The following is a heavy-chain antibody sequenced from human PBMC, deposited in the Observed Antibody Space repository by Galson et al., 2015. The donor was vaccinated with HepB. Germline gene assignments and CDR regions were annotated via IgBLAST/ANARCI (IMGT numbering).Heavy chain of an antibody. V-gene: IGHV1-18*04. D-gene: IGHD4-23*01. CDR3: ARDSRGGLIDY. CDR1: GYTFTSYG. J-gene: IGHJ4*02. Sequence: SVKVSCKASGYTFTSYGISWVRQAPGQGLEWMGWVSAFNGNTHYAQNLQGRVTMTTDTSTSTAYMELRSLRSDDTAVYYCARDSRGGLIDYWGQGTLVTVSS. CDR2: VSAFNGNT.